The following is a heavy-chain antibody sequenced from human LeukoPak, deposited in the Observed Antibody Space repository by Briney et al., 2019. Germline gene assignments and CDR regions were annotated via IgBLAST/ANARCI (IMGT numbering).Heavy chain of an antibody. V-gene: IGHV4-39*07. J-gene: IGHJ3*02. CDR2: IYYSGST. D-gene: IGHD1-1*01. Sequence: SETLSLTCTVSGGSISSSSYYWAWIRQPPGKGLEWVGSIYYSGSTYYNPSLKSRVTISVDTSKNQFSLKLSSVTAADTAVYYCARGTTDGDAFDIWGQGTMVTVSS. CDR3: ARGTTDGDAFDI. CDR1: GGSISSSSYY.